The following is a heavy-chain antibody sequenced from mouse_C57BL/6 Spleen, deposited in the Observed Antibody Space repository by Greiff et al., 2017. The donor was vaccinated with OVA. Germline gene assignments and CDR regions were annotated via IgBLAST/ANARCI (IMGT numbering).Heavy chain of an antibody. CDR1: GYAFSSSW. V-gene: IGHV1-82*01. CDR2: IYPGDGDT. D-gene: IGHD2-4*01. Sequence: VQLKESGPELVKPGASVKISCTASGYAFSSSWMNWVKQRPGKGLEWIGRIYPGDGDTNYNGKFKGKATLTADKSSSTAYMQLSSLTSEDSAVYFCASWELRMDYWGQGTSVTVSS. J-gene: IGHJ4*01. CDR3: ASWELRMDY.